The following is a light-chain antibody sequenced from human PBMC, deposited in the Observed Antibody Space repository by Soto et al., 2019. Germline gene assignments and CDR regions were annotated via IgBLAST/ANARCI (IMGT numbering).Light chain of an antibody. Sequence: AIRMTQSPSSLSASTGDRVTITCRASQGISSYLAWYQQKPGKAPKLLIYAASTLQSGVPSRFSGSRSGTEFTLTISSLQPEDFATYYCQQSYRTLGTFGQGTKVDIK. CDR1: QGISSY. CDR3: QQSYRTLGT. V-gene: IGKV1-8*01. J-gene: IGKJ1*01. CDR2: AAS.